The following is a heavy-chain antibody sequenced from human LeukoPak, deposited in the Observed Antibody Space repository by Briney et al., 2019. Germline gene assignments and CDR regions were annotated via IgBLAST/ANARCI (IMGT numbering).Heavy chain of an antibody. CDR2: IYYSGST. CDR1: GGSISSSSYY. V-gene: IGHV4-39*01. CDR3: TRLLARTGEFADY. Sequence: PSETLSLTWTVSGGSISSSSYYWGWIRQPPGKGLEWIGSIYYSGSTYYNPSLKSRVTISVDTSKNQFSLKLSSVTAADTAVYYCTRLLARTGEFADYWGQGTLVTVSS. D-gene: IGHD3-10*01. J-gene: IGHJ4*02.